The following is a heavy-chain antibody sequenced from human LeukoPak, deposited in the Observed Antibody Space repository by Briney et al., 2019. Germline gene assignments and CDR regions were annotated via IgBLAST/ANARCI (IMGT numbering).Heavy chain of an antibody. D-gene: IGHD5-24*01. CDR2: ISYDGSNK. CDR1: GFTFSSYA. Sequence: PGGSLRLSCAASGFTFSSYAMHWVRQAPGKGLEWVAVISYDGSNKYYADSVKGRFTTSRDNSKNTLYLQMNSLRAEDTAVYYCARGRRWLQLEPYDYWGQGTLVTVSS. J-gene: IGHJ4*02. V-gene: IGHV3-30-3*01. CDR3: ARGRRWLQLEPYDY.